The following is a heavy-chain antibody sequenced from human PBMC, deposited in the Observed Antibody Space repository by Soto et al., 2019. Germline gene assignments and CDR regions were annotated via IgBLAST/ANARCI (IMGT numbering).Heavy chain of an antibody. J-gene: IGHJ6*02. Sequence: SVKVSCKASGGTFSSYAISWVRQAPGQGLEWMGGIIPIFGTANYAQKFQGRVTITADKSTSTAYMELSSLRSEDTAVYYCASSAYGGSRAPYYYYYGMDVWGQGTTVTVSS. CDR1: GGTFSSYA. CDR2: IIPIFGTA. D-gene: IGHD2-15*01. V-gene: IGHV1-69*06. CDR3: ASSAYGGSRAPYYYYYGMDV.